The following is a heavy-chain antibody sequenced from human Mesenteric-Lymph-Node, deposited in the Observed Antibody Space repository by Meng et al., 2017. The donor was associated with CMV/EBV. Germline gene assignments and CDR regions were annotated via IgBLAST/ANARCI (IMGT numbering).Heavy chain of an antibody. CDR1: DGSFSGYY. CDR3: ARVPPYYYASSGYFFDY. CDR2: IDDSGST. Sequence: GSLRLSCAVSDGSFSGYYWTWIRQPPGEGLEWIGQIDDSGSTKSDPSLKSRVTISVDSSKRQFALNLRSVTAADTAVYYCARVPPYYYASSGYFFDYWAQGALVTVSS. J-gene: IGHJ4*02. V-gene: IGHV4-34*01. D-gene: IGHD3-22*01.